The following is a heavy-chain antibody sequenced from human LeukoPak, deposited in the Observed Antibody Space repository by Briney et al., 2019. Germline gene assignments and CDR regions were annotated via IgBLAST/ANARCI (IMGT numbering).Heavy chain of an antibody. Sequence: GRSLRLSCAASGFTFSSYAMHRVRQAPGKGLEWVSVIYSGGSTYYADSVKGRFTISRDNSKNTLYLQMNSLRAEDTAVYYCASSPGTAMVYYYYGMDVWGQGTTVTVSS. CDR1: GFTFSSYA. J-gene: IGHJ6*02. D-gene: IGHD5-18*01. CDR2: IYSGGST. V-gene: IGHV3-53*01. CDR3: ASSPGTAMVYYYYGMDV.